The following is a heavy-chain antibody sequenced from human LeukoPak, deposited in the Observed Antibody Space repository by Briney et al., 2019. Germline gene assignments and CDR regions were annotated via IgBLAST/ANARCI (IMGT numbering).Heavy chain of an antibody. CDR1: GYSFTSYG. CDR3: ARDQGYGDHAHGY. V-gene: IGHV1-18*01. Sequence: ASVKVSCTASGYSFTSYGISWVRQAPGQGLEWVGWIRGYNGDTHYAQNLQGRVTVTTDTSTSTAYVELRSLRSDDTALYYCARDQGYGDHAHGYRGQGTLGTVSP. J-gene: IGHJ4*02. CDR2: IRGYNGDT. D-gene: IGHD4-17*01.